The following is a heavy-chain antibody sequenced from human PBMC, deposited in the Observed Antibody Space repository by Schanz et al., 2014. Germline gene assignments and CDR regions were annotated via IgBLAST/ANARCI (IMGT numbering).Heavy chain of an antibody. CDR3: ARGTPFLCDY. Sequence: EMQLVESGGGLIQPGDSLRLSCAASGFTFSSYTMKWVRQAPGKGLEWVSSISSTSTYLYYADSVKGRFTISRDSARNSLYLQMSSLRAEDTAVYYCARGTPFLCDYWGQGTLVTVSS. V-gene: IGHV3-21*02. CDR1: GFTFSSYT. D-gene: IGHD3-16*01. CDR2: ISSTSTYL. J-gene: IGHJ4*02.